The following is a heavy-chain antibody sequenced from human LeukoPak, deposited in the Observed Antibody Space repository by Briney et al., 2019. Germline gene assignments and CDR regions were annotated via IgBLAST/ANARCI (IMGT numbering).Heavy chain of an antibody. CDR3: ARDYYDSSGSGYFDY. CDR1: GYTFTSYG. J-gene: IGHJ4*02. Sequence: ASVRVSCKASGYTFTSYGISWVRQAPGQGLEWMGWISGYNGNTSFAQKLQGRVTMTTDTSTSTAYIELRSLTSDDTAVYYCARDYYDSSGSGYFDYWGQGALVTVSS. D-gene: IGHD3-22*01. V-gene: IGHV1-18*01. CDR2: ISGYNGNT.